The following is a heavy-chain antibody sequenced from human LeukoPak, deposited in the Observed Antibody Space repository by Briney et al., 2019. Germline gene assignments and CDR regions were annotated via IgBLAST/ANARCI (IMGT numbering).Heavy chain of an antibody. D-gene: IGHD6-19*01. CDR2: INPNSGDT. J-gene: IGHJ4*02. Sequence: GASVKVSCKASGYTFTSYDINWVRQATGQGLEWMGWINPNSGDTNSAQKFQGRVTMTRDTSIGTAYMELRRLRSDDTAVYYCATGDRSSGWYYFDYWGQGTLVTVSS. CDR3: ATGDRSSGWYYFDY. CDR1: GYTFTSYD. V-gene: IGHV1-2*02.